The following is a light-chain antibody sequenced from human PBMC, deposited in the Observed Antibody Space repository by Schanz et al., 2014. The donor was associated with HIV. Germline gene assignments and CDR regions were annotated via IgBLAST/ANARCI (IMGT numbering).Light chain of an antibody. CDR2: FAS. CDR1: QSVRSN. CDR3: QQYNNWPLA. V-gene: IGKV3D-15*01. Sequence: EIVLTQSPGTLSLSPGERATLSCRASQSVRSNLAWYQQKPGQAPRLLMYFASTRATGIPDRFSGSGSGTDFTLTISSLEPEDSAVYHCQQYNNWPLAFGGGTKVEIK. J-gene: IGKJ4*01.